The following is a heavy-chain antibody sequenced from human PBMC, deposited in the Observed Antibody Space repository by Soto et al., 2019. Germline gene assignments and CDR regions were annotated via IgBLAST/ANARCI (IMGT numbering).Heavy chain of an antibody. D-gene: IGHD4-17*01. CDR3: GKDPNGDYVGASDI. CDR1: GFTFSNYA. Sequence: GGSLRLSCAASGFTFSNYAMSWVRQAPGKGPEWVAGIAANGGAAYLADSVKGRFTISRDNSKNTLYLQMNSLRPDDTALYYCGKDPNGDYVGASDICGQGTMVTVSS. CDR2: IAANGGAA. J-gene: IGHJ3*02. V-gene: IGHV3-23*01.